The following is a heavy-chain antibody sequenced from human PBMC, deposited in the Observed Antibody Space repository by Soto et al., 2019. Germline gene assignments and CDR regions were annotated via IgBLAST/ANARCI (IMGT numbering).Heavy chain of an antibody. J-gene: IGHJ4*02. CDR3: AKAQEQWLVGFDY. Sequence: GGSLRLSCAASGFTFSSYAMSWVRQAPGKGLEWVSAISGSGVSTYYADSVKGRFTISRDNSKNTLYLQMNSLRAEDTAVYYCAKAQEQWLVGFDYWGQGTLVTVSS. D-gene: IGHD6-19*01. CDR1: GFTFSSYA. CDR2: ISGSGVST. V-gene: IGHV3-23*01.